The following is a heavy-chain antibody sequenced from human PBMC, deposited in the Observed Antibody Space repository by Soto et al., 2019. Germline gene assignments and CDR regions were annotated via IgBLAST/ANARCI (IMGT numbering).Heavy chain of an antibody. CDR2: ISYDGSNK. D-gene: IGHD3-3*01. CDR3: AKDRSFFGVINLDY. CDR1: GFTFSSYG. J-gene: IGHJ4*02. Sequence: QVQLVESGGGVVQPGRSLRLSCAASGFTFSSYGMHWVRQAPGKGLEWVAVISYDGSNKYYADSVKGRFTISRDNSKNTLYLQMNSLRAEDTAVYYCAKDRSFFGVINLDYWGQGTLVTVSS. V-gene: IGHV3-30*18.